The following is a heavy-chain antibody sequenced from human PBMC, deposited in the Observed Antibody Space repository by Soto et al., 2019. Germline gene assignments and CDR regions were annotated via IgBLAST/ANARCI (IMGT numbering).Heavy chain of an antibody. J-gene: IGHJ6*03. CDR2: INRDGSVA. Sequence: EVQLVESGGGLVQPGGSLRLSCAASGFTFSNYWMYWFRQAPGKGLEWVSRINRDGSVACYADSVKGRLTISRDNVKNTLYLQMDSLRAEDTAVYSCARGDCVGGTCYSLAGSFYYYMDVWGKGTTVTVFS. CDR1: GFTFSNYW. CDR3: ARGDCVGGTCYSLAGSFYYYMDV. V-gene: IGHV3-74*02. D-gene: IGHD2-15*01.